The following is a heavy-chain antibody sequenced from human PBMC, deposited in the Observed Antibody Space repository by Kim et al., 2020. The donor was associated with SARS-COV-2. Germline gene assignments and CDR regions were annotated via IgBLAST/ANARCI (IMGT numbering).Heavy chain of an antibody. Sequence: GGSLRLSCAASGFTFSGYSMNWVRQAPGKGLDCVATISHDENGIYYKDSVKGRFTISRDNSNYMLYLQLTSLRPEDTAVYHCARVGLGFHNGNGIDIWG. CDR3: ARVGLGFHNGNGIDI. J-gene: IGHJ3*02. CDR1: GFTFSGYS. V-gene: IGHV3-30*04. CDR2: ISHDENGI. D-gene: IGHD2-8*01.